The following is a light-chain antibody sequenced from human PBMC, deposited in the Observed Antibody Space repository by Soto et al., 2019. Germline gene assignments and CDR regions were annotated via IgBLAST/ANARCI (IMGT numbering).Light chain of an antibody. CDR2: DAS. CDR1: QSVSSY. Sequence: EIVLTQSPATLSLSPCERATLSSRASQSVSSYLAWYQQKPGQAPRLLIYDASNRATGIPARFSGSGSGTDFTLTISSLEPEDFATYYCQQLHGYPITFGQGTRLAIK. V-gene: IGKV3-11*01. CDR3: QQLHGYPIT. J-gene: IGKJ5*01.